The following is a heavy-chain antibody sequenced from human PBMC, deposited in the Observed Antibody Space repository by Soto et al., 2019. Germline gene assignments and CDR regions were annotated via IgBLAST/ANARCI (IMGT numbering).Heavy chain of an antibody. Sequence: QVQLVQSGGEVKRPGASVKVSCKTSGYTFSNYGITWVRQAPGQPLEWLGWISLYSDGTNYAQKFQGIVSMTTDTFTTTAYMELRSLRSDDTAVYYCARVVPGAEAWFGPWGQGTLVTVSS. J-gene: IGHJ5*02. CDR1: GYTFSNYG. CDR2: ISLYSDGT. V-gene: IGHV1-18*01. CDR3: ARVVPGAEAWFGP. D-gene: IGHD2-2*01.